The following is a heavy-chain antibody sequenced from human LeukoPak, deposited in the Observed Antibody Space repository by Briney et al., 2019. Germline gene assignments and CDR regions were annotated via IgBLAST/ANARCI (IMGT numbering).Heavy chain of an antibody. CDR1: GGSISSYY. D-gene: IGHD6-13*01. CDR3: ARRRRIAAAGRYHHDAFDI. J-gene: IGHJ3*02. Sequence: PSETLSLTCTVSGGSISSYYWSWIRQPPGKGLEWIGYIYYSGSTNYNPSLKSRVTISVDTSKNQFSLKLSSVTAADTAVYYCARRRRIAAAGRYHHDAFDIWGQGTMVTVSS. CDR2: IYYSGST. V-gene: IGHV4-59*01.